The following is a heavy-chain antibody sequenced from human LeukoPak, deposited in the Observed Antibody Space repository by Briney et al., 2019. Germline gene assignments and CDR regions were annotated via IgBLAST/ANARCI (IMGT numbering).Heavy chain of an antibody. J-gene: IGHJ4*02. CDR2: ISGSGTGT. D-gene: IGHD1-7*01. CDR3: AKEGGTGTRFDY. CDR1: GFTFSSSA. V-gene: IGHV3-23*01. Sequence: GGSLRLSCAASGFTFSSSAMSWVRQAPGKGLNWVSAISGSGTGTYYADSVKGRFTISRDNSKNTLYLQMNSLRAEDTAVYYCAKEGGTGTRFDYWGQGTLVTVSP.